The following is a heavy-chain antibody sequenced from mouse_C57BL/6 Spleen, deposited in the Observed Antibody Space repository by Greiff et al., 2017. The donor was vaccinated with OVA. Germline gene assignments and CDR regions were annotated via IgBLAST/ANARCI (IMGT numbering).Heavy chain of an antibody. J-gene: IGHJ3*01. D-gene: IGHD1-1*01. Sequence: QVQLQQPGAELVKPGASVKLSCKASGYTFTSYWMQWVKQRPGQGLEWIGEIDPSDSYTNYNQKFKGKATLTVDTSSSTAYMQLSILTSEDSAVYYCARGRDYYGSRGFAYWGQGTLVTVSA. CDR3: ARGRDYYGSRGFAY. CDR2: IDPSDSYT. V-gene: IGHV1-50*01. CDR1: GYTFTSYW.